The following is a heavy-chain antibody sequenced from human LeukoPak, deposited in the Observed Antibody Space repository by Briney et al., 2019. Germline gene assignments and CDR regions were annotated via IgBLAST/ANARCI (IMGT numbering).Heavy chain of an antibody. CDR2: IYYSGST. D-gene: IGHD6-6*01. CDR3: ARENADRRTFDI. V-gene: IGHV4-39*07. Sequence: RTSDTLSLTCTVSGGSIRSSRYYWGWIRPPPGTGLDWIGSIYYSGSTYYNPSLKSRDTISVDTSKNEFSLKLSSVTAADTAVYYCARENADRRTFDIWGQGTMVAVSS. CDR1: GGSIRSSRYY. J-gene: IGHJ3*02.